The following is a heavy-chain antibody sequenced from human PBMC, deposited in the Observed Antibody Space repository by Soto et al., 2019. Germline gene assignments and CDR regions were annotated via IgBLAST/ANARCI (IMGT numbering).Heavy chain of an antibody. Sequence: PGGSLRLSCAASGFSFSSYWMHWVRQAPGKGLVWVSRINSDGSSTNYADSVKGRFTISRDNAKNTLYLQMNSLRAEDTAVYYCARSAGYDSSGTPHFWXQGTLVTVSS. CDR1: GFSFSSYW. CDR3: ARSAGYDSSGTPHF. CDR2: INSDGSST. V-gene: IGHV3-74*01. D-gene: IGHD3-22*01. J-gene: IGHJ1*01.